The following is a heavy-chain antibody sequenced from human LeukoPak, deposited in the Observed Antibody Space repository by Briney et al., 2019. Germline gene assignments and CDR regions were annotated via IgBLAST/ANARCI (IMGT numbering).Heavy chain of an antibody. V-gene: IGHV4-34*01. J-gene: IGHJ5*02. Sequence: PSETLSLTCAVYGGSFSGYYWSWIRQPPGKGLEWIGEINHSGSTNYNPSLKSRVTISVDTSKNQFSLNLRSVTAADTAVYYCAREDITMVRGVMYNWFDPWGQGTLVTVSS. D-gene: IGHD3-10*01. CDR2: INHSGST. CDR3: AREDITMVRGVMYNWFDP. CDR1: GGSFSGYY.